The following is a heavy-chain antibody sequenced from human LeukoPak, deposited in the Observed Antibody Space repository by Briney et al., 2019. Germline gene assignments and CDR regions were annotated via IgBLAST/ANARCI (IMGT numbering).Heavy chain of an antibody. J-gene: IGHJ4*02. CDR2: IYHSGST. D-gene: IGHD3-16*01. CDR1: GGSISSGGYS. Sequence: SETLSLTCAVSGGSISSGGYSWSWIRQPPGKGLEWIGYIYHSGSTYYNPSLKSRVTISVDRSKNQFSLKLSSVTAADTAVYYCARALGTLAVYYFDYWGQGTLVTVSS. CDR3: ARALGTLAVYYFDY. V-gene: IGHV4-30-2*01.